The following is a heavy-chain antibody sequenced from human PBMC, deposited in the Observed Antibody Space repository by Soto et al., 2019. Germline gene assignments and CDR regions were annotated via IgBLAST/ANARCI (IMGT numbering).Heavy chain of an antibody. CDR1: GFSLSTSGVG. CDR2: IYWNDDD. J-gene: IGHJ1*01. V-gene: IGHV2-5*01. D-gene: IGHD3-16*02. Sequence: QITLKESGPTLVKPTQTLTLTCTFSGFSLSTSGVGVGWIRRPPGKALEWLAFIYWNDDDRYSPSLESRLTITKDTSKNQVVLRLTNMDPVDTATYYCAHSRYSTKYFQHWGQGTLVTVSS. CDR3: AHSRYSTKYFQH.